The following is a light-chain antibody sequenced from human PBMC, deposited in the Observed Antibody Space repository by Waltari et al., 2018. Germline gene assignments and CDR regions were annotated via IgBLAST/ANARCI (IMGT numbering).Light chain of an antibody. CDR3: QHYDTSPPTYT. CDR2: GAS. CDR1: QSVSSSY. J-gene: IGKJ2*01. Sequence: VLTQSPGTLSLSPGERATLSCRASQSVSSSYLAWYQQKPGQAPRLLIYGASSRATGIPDRFSGSGSGTDFTLTISRLEPEDFAVYYCQHYDTSPPTYTFGQGTKLEIK. V-gene: IGKV3-20*01.